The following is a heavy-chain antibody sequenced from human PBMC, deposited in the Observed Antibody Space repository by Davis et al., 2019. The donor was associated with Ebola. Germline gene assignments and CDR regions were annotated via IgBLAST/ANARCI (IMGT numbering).Heavy chain of an antibody. V-gene: IGHV4-59*08. J-gene: IGHJ3*01. D-gene: IGHD3-16*01. CDR3: ARLHEGD. CDR1: GGSISSYY. CDR2: IYYSGST. Sequence: MPSETLSLTCTVSGGSISSYYWSWIRQPPGKGLEWIGYIYYSGSTNYNPSLKSRVTISVDTSKNQFYLNLSSVTAADTAVYYCARLHEGDWGQGTMVTVSS.